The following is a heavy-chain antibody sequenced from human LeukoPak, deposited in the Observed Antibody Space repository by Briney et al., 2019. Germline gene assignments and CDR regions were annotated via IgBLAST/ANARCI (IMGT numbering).Heavy chain of an antibody. J-gene: IGHJ4*02. CDR1: DGSVSSGTYY. CDR2: IHYSGSS. V-gene: IGHV4-39*01. CDR3: VRHISANTGYFDS. Sequence: SETLSLTCTISDGSVSSGTYYWGWIRQSPGKGLEWIGSIHYSGSSYYNPSLKSRAAIFVDTSRDQVSMDLSYVTAADTALYYCVRHISANTGYFDSCGQGTLVTVSS.